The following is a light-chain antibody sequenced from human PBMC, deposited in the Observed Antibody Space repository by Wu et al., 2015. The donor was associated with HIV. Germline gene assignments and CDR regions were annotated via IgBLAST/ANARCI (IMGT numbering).Light chain of an antibody. CDR2: AAS. V-gene: IGKV1-39*01. J-gene: IGKJ1*01. CDR1: QSISSY. CDR3: QQSYSTLVT. Sequence: DIQMAQSPSSLSASVGDRVTITCRASQSISSYLNWYQQKPGKAPNLLIYAASNLQSGVPSRFSGSGSGTDFTLTISSLQPEDFATYYCQQSYSTLVTFGQGTKVEI.